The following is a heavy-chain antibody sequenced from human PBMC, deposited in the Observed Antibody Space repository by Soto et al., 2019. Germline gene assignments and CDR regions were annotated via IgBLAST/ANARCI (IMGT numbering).Heavy chain of an antibody. CDR3: ARDRSRLLNGYDSSGNLDY. D-gene: IGHD3-22*01. V-gene: IGHV4-31*03. J-gene: IGHJ4*02. Sequence: QVQLQESGPGLVKPSQTLSLTCTVSGGSISSGGYYWSWIRQHPGKGLEWIGYIYYSGSTYYNPSLKSRVTISVDTSKNQFSLKLSSVTAADTAMYYCARDRSRLLNGYDSSGNLDYWGQGTLVTVSS. CDR2: IYYSGST. CDR1: GGSISSGGYY.